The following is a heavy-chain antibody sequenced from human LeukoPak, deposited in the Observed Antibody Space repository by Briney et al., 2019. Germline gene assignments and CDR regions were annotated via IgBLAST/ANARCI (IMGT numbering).Heavy chain of an antibody. CDR2: ISGGAGST. V-gene: IGHV3-23*01. CDR1: GFTFSNLA. CDR3: AKDLEYYNFWSGQDY. D-gene: IGHD3-3*01. J-gene: IGHJ4*02. Sequence: GGSLRLSCAASGFTFSNLAMSGFGQAPGRGREWASAISGGAGSTYSADSVKGRFTISRDNSKNTLYLQMNSLRAEDTAVYYCAKDLEYYNFWSGQDYWGQGTLVTVSS.